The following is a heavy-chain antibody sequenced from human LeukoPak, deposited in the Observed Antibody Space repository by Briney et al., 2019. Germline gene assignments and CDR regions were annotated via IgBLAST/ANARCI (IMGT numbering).Heavy chain of an antibody. J-gene: IGHJ6*02. Sequence: PSETLSLTCAVYGGSFSGYYWSWIRQPPGKGLEWIGEINHSGSTNYNPSLKSRVTIPVDTSKNQFSLKLSSVTAADTAVYYCARTSLIRFLEWLSPHYYYGMDVWGQGTTVTVSS. D-gene: IGHD3-3*01. CDR3: ARTSLIRFLEWLSPHYYYGMDV. CDR1: GGSFSGYY. V-gene: IGHV4-34*01. CDR2: INHSGST.